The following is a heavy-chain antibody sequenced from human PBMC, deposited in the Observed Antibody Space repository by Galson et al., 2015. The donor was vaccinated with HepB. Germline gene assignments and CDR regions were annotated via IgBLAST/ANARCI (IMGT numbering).Heavy chain of an antibody. CDR1: GFTFSDYY. Sequence: SLRLSCAASGFTFSDYYMSWIRQAPGKGLEWVAVIWYDGSNKYYADSVKGRFTISRDNSKNTLYLQMNSLRAEDTAVYYCARDRVGSSGSSGAFDIWGQGTMVTVSS. CDR3: ARDRVGSSGSSGAFDI. J-gene: IGHJ3*02. V-gene: IGHV3-33*08. D-gene: IGHD6-13*01. CDR2: IWYDGSNK.